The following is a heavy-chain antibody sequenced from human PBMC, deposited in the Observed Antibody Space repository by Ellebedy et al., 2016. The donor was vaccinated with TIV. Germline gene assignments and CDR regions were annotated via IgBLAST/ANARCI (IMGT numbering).Heavy chain of an antibody. CDR3: ARDTPLPGQSFDS. CDR2: ISTDGSHT. D-gene: IGHD2-15*01. CDR1: GSTLGTIW. V-gene: IGHV3-74*01. J-gene: IGHJ4*02. Sequence: GGSLRLXCPPPGSTLGTIWMDWVRQLPGKGLVWVSRISTDGSHTDYADSVRGRFTTSRDNAKNTLFLQMNSLRAEDTAIYYCARDTPLPGQSFDSWGQGTLVTVSS.